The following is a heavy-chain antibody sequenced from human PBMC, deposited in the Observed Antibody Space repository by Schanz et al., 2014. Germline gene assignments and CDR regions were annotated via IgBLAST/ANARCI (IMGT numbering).Heavy chain of an antibody. Sequence: DVQLVESGGGLVQPGGSLSLSCAASGFAFSAHSMNWVRQGPGTRLEWLSYMSGSGDVIYYADSVKGRFTISRDNSKNTLYLQMNSLRAEDTAVYYCIRGDIMVVPVAHFWGQGILVTVSS. CDR1: GFAFSAHS. V-gene: IGHV3-48*01. CDR2: MSGSGDVI. D-gene: IGHD2-2*01. CDR3: IRGDIMVVPVAHF. J-gene: IGHJ4*02.